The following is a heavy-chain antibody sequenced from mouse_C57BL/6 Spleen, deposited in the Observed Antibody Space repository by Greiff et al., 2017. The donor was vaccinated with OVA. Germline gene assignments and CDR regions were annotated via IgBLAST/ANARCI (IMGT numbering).Heavy chain of an antibody. V-gene: IGHV3-6*01. D-gene: IGHD2-4*01. CDR2: ISYDGSN. J-gene: IGHJ3*01. Sequence: ESGPGLVKPSQSLSLTCSVTGYSITSGYYWNWIRQFPGNKLEWMGYISYDGSNNYNPSLKNRISITRDTSKNQFFLKLNSVTTEDTATYYCARAAYDYLFAYWGQGTLVTVSA. CDR3: ARAAYDYLFAY. CDR1: GYSITSGYY.